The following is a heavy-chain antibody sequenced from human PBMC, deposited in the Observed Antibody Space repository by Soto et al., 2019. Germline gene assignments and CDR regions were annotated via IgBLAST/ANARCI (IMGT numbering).Heavy chain of an antibody. D-gene: IGHD3-10*01. CDR1: GGAY. CDR3: ARYCGLLWFRDTRVSGMDV. Sequence: GGAYRIRKKQNPGKGLEWIGYIYYSGSTYYNPSLKSRVTISVDTSKNQFSLKLSSVTAADTAVYYCARYCGLLWFRDTRVSGMDVWGQGTTVPVSS. V-gene: IGHV4-31*02. J-gene: IGHJ6*02. CDR2: IYYSGST.